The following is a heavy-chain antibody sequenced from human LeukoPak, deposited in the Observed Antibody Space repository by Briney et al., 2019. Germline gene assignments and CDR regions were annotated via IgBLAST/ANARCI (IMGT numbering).Heavy chain of an antibody. J-gene: IGHJ4*02. CDR3: ARDFGHLYGDYAFDY. Sequence: GGSLRLSCAASGFTFSSYWMSWVRQAPGKGLEWVANIKQDGSEKYYVDSVKGRFTISRDNAKNSLYLQMNSLRAEDTAVYYCARDFGHLYGDYAFDYWGQGTLVTVSS. CDR1: GFTFSSYW. D-gene: IGHD4-17*01. V-gene: IGHV3-7*01. CDR2: IKQDGSEK.